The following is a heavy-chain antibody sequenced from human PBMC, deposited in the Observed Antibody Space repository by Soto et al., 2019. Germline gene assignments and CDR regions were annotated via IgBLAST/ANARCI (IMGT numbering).Heavy chain of an antibody. J-gene: IGHJ1*01. Sequence: QVQLQQWGAGLLKPSETLSLTCAVYGGSFSGYYLRWIRQPTGKGLEWIGEINHNGSTNYNPSLKSRVTISVDTSRNQFSLKLSSVTAADTAVYYCARRPSNPRYFQHWGQGTLVTVSS. V-gene: IGHV4-34*01. CDR3: ARRPSNPRYFQH. CDR1: GGSFSGYY. CDR2: INHNGST.